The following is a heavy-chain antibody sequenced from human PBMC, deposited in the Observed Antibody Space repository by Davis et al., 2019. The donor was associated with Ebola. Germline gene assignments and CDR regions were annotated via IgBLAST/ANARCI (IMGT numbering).Heavy chain of an antibody. V-gene: IGHV4-39*01. D-gene: IGHD6-13*01. J-gene: IGHJ4*02. CDR1: GGAISGNDYY. CDR2: MHYGGAT. Sequence: SETLSLTCTVSGGAISGNDYYWTWIRQPPGKGLEWIGNMHYGGATYYNPSLKSRVSIFVDTSKNQFSMKLSSVTATDTAVYYGARRFSSPYFDPWGQGIMVTVSS. CDR3: ARRFSSPYFDP.